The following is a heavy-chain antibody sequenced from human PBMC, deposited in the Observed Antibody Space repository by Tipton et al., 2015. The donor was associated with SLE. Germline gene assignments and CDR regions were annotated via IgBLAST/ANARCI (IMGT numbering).Heavy chain of an antibody. CDR1: GGSFSGYH. Sequence: TLSLTCDVYGGSFSGYHWSWIRQPPGKGLEWIGEINHTGYINYNPSLKSRVTISIDTSKNQFSLSLYSVTAADTAVYYCARDVHHYYYYYMDVWGKGTTVSVSS. CDR2: INHTGYI. V-gene: IGHV4-34*01. J-gene: IGHJ6*03. CDR3: ARDVHHYYYYYMDV.